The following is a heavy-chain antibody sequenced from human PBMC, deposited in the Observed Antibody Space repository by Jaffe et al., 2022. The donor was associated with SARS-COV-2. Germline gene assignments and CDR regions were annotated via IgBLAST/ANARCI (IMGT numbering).Heavy chain of an antibody. Sequence: QVQLVESGGGVVQPGRSLRLSCAASGFTFSSYAMHWVRQAPGKGLEWVAVISYDGSNKYYADSVKGRFTISRDNSKNTLYLQMNSLRAEDTAVYYCASPNTHTAMGYFDYWGQGTLVTVSS. D-gene: IGHD5-18*01. CDR1: GFTFSSYA. J-gene: IGHJ4*02. CDR3: ASPNTHTAMGYFDY. V-gene: IGHV3-30-3*01. CDR2: ISYDGSNK.